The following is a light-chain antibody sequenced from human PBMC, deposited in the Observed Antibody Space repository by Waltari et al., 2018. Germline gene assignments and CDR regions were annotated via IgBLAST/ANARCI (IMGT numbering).Light chain of an antibody. V-gene: IGLV3-25*03. CDR3: QSADSSGTVVV. CDR1: ALPKQY. CDR2: KDS. Sequence: SYELTQPPSVSVSPGQTARITCSGDALPKQYAYWYQQKQGQAPVLVIYKDSERPSGSPERFSGSSSGTTVTLTISGVQAEDEADYYCQSADSSGTVVVFGGGTKLTVL. J-gene: IGLJ2*01.